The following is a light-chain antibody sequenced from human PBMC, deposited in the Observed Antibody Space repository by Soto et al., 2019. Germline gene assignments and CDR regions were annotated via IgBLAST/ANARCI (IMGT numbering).Light chain of an antibody. Sequence: EIVLTQSPVTLSLSPGERATLSCRASQSVSNNYLAWYQQKPGQAPRLLIYGASNRATGIPARFSGSGYGTEFTLNISSLQSEDFAVYYCHQYNTWPLTFGGGTKV. CDR1: QSVSNN. CDR3: HQYNTWPLT. V-gene: IGKV3D-15*01. J-gene: IGKJ4*01. CDR2: GAS.